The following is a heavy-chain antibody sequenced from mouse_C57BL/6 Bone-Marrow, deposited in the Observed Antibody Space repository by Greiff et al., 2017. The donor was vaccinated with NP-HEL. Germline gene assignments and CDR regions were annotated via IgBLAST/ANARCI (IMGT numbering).Heavy chain of an antibody. CDR1: GYTFTDYY. Sequence: EVQLQQSGPELVKPGASVKISCKASGYTFTDYYMNWVKQSHGKSLEWIGDINPNNGGTSYNQKFKGKATLTVDKSSSTAYMELSSLTSEDSAVYYCATFYYGNYVGGYWGQGTTLTVSS. CDR2: INPNNGGT. J-gene: IGHJ2*01. CDR3: ATFYYGNYVGGY. V-gene: IGHV1-26*01. D-gene: IGHD2-1*01.